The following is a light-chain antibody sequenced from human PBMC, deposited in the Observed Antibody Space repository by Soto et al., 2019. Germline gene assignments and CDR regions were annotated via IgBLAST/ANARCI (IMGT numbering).Light chain of an antibody. V-gene: IGKV3-20*01. CDR1: QSVSGSY. Sequence: EIVLTQSPGTLSLSPGEGATLSCTASQSVSGSYFAWYQQKPGQAPRLLIYGASRRATGIPDRFSGSGSGTDFSLTISRLEPEDFAVYYCQLYGSSPQYTFGQGTKLEIK. J-gene: IGKJ2*01. CDR2: GAS. CDR3: QLYGSSPQYT.